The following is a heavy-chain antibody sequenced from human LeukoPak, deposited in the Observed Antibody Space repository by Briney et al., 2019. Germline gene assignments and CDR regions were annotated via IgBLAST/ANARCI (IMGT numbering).Heavy chain of an antibody. CDR2: INPNSGDT. J-gene: IGHJ4*02. Sequence: ASVKVSCKASGYTFTGYHMHWVRQAPGQGLEWMGRINPNSGDTNYAQKFQGRVTITADESTRTAYMTLSSLRSEDTAVYYCARPAGYQLPKEMFLYYWGQGTLVTVSS. D-gene: IGHD2-2*01. CDR3: ARPAGYQLPKEMFLYY. V-gene: IGHV1-2*06. CDR1: GYTFTGYH.